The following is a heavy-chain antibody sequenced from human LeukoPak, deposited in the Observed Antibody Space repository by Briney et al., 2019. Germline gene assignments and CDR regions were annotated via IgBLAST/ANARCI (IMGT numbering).Heavy chain of an antibody. V-gene: IGHV4-39*01. D-gene: IGHD3-22*01. Sequence: SETLSLTCTVSGGSISSSSYYWGWIRQPPGKGLEWIGSIYYSGSTYYNPSLKSRVTISVDTSKNQFSLKLSSVTAADTAVYYCARHFSREGSGYSWGQGTQVTVSS. CDR2: IYYSGST. J-gene: IGHJ4*02. CDR3: ARHFSREGSGYS. CDR1: GGSISSSSYY.